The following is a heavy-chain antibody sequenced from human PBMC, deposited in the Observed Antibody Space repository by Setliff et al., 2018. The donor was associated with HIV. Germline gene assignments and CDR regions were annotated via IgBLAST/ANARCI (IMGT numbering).Heavy chain of an antibody. CDR2: IYTSGST. V-gene: IGHV4-4*07. CDR1: GGSLGGYY. D-gene: IGHD2-8*01. CDR3: VRDAEGVAAGAIYYYMDV. J-gene: IGHJ6*03. Sequence: SETLSLTCTVSGGSLGGYYWSWIRQPAGKRLEWIGRIYTSGSTNYNPSLKSRVTISVDTSKNQFSLKMNSATAADTALYYCVRDAEGVAAGAIYYYMDVWGKGTTVTVSS.